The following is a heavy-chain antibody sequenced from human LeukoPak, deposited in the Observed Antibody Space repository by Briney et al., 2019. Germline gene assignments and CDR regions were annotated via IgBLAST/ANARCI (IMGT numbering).Heavy chain of an antibody. D-gene: IGHD1-26*01. J-gene: IGHJ4*02. CDR2: IYYSGST. CDR1: GGSISSNY. V-gene: IGHV4-59*01. Sequence: RPSETLSLTCTVSGGSISSNYWSWIRQPPGKGLAWIGYIYYSGSTNYNPSLKSRVTISVDTSKNQFSLKLSSVTAADTAVYYCASGRSGSRTGYFDYWGQGTLVTVSS. CDR3: ASGRSGSRTGYFDY.